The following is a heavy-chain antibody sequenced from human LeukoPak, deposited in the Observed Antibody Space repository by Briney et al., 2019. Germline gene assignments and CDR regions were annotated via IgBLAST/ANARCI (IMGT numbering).Heavy chain of an antibody. CDR2: IKQDGSEK. CDR3: ARDNPPDY. Sequence: GGSLRLSCVASGFTFSSSWMSWVRQVPGKGLEWVANIKQDGSEKSYVESVRGRFTISRDNAKNSLYLQLNSLRAEDTALYYCARDNPPDYWGQGTLVTVSS. CDR1: GFTFSSSW. J-gene: IGHJ4*02. V-gene: IGHV3-7*03.